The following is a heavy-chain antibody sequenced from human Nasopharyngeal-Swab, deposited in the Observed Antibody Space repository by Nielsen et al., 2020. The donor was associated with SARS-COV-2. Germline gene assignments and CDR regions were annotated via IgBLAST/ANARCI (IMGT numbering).Heavy chain of an antibody. J-gene: IGHJ4*02. Sequence: SETLSLTCTVSGGSISSSSYFWGWIRQPPGKGLEWIGSIFHSGSTYYNPSLKSRVSISVDTSKNQFSLKLSSVTAADTAVYYCARLIVYRYANYFDYWGQGTLVTVSS. CDR2: IFHSGST. V-gene: IGHV4-39*01. D-gene: IGHD2-21*01. CDR1: GGSISSSSYF. CDR3: ARLIVYRYANYFDY.